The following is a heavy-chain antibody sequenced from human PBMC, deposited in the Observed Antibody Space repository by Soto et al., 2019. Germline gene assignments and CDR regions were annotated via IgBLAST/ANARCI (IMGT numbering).Heavy chain of an antibody. CDR2: LGGTSGHI. J-gene: IGHJ6*02. D-gene: IGHD2-21*02. Sequence: GGSLRLSCAASGFTFGGYSIVWGRQAPEKGLEWVSSLGGTSGHIYYAESMKGRLTISRDNAKNSLYLQMNSLRAEDTAVYYCARDRGDHEYYYSYYGMDVWGQGTTVTVSS. CDR3: ARDRGDHEYYYSYYGMDV. CDR1: GFTFGGYS. V-gene: IGHV3-21*01.